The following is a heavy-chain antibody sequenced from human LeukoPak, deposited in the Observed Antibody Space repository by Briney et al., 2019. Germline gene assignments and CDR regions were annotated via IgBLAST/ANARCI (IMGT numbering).Heavy chain of an antibody. CDR3: ASVKDIVVGGGPYYFDY. Sequence: ASVKVSCKASAYTFTGYYLHWVRQAPGQGLEWMGWINPHNADTNYAQRFQGRVTMTRDTSITTAYMVLSRLRSDDTAVYYCASVKDIVVGGGPYYFDYWGQGTLVTVSS. V-gene: IGHV1-2*02. J-gene: IGHJ4*02. D-gene: IGHD2-15*01. CDR2: INPHNADT. CDR1: AYTFTGYY.